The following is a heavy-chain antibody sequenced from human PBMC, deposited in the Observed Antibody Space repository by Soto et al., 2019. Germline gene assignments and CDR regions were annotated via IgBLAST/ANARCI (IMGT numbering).Heavy chain of an antibody. D-gene: IGHD6-6*01. Sequence: SXKVSFKAAGYPXTGYYMYLVRQAPGQGLEWIGWINPNSGGTNYAQKFQVWVTITRYTSISEAYIELSRMRSDDTAVYYCARAPASIAGRYGMYVWGQGTTGTVSS. CDR3: ARAPASIAGRYGMYV. J-gene: IGHJ6*02. V-gene: IGHV1-2*04. CDR1: GYPXTGYY. CDR2: INPNSGGT.